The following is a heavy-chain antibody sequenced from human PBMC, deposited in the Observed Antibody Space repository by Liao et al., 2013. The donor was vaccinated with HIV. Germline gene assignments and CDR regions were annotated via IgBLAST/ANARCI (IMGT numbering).Heavy chain of an antibody. J-gene: IGHJ4*02. Sequence: QVQLQQWGAGLLKPSETLSLTCAVYGGSFSGYYWSWIRQPPGKGLEWIGFVQYSGNTGYKSSLKSRVTMSVDTSKNQFSLKLSSVTAADTAVYYCARDSNYDFWSGYWTPFDYWGQGTLVTVSS. CDR3: ARDSNYDFWSGYWTPFDY. V-gene: IGHV4-34*01. CDR1: GGSFSGYY. CDR2: VQYSGNT. D-gene: IGHD3-3*01.